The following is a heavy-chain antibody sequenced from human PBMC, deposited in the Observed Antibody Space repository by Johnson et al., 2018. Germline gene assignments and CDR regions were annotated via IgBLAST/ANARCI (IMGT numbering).Heavy chain of an antibody. Sequence: VQLLESGGGVVQPGRSLRLSCAASGFTFSSYGMHWVRQAPGKGLEWVAVISYDGSNKYYADSVKGRFTISRDNSKNTLDLQMNSLRAEDTAVYYCAKDPGGYSSSSEYVQHWGQGTLVTVSS. D-gene: IGHD6-13*01. CDR1: GFTFSSYG. CDR3: AKDPGGYSSSSEYVQH. J-gene: IGHJ1*01. V-gene: IGHV3-30*18. CDR2: ISYDGSNK.